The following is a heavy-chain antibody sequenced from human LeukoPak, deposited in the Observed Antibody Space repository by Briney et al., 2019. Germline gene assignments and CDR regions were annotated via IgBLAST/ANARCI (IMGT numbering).Heavy chain of an antibody. CDR1: GGSISSYY. CDR3: ARSGSDAFDI. Sequence: SETLSLTCTVSGGSISSYYWSWIRQPPGKGLEWIGHIYYSGSTNYNPSLKSRVTISVDTSKNQFSLKLSSVTAADTAVYYCARSGSDAFDIWGQGTMVTVSS. CDR2: IYYSGST. J-gene: IGHJ3*02. V-gene: IGHV4-59*08. D-gene: IGHD3-10*01.